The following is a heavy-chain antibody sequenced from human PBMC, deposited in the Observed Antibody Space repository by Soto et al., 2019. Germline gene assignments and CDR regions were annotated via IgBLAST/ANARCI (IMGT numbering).Heavy chain of an antibody. V-gene: IGHV3-23*01. Sequence: GGSLRLSCAASGFTFSSYAMSWVRQAPGKGLEWVSAISGNGGSTYYADSVKGRFTISRDNSKNTLYLQMNSLRAEDTAVYYCGKVPYYYVYSSSSYFDYWGRGTLVTVSS. J-gene: IGHJ4*02. D-gene: IGHD6-6*01. CDR2: ISGNGGST. CDR1: GFTFSSYA. CDR3: GKVPYYYVYSSSSYFDY.